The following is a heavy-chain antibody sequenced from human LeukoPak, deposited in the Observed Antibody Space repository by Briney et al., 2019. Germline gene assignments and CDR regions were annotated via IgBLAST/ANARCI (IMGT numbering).Heavy chain of an antibody. CDR3: ARLAGNSGYYYYYYYYYMDV. D-gene: IGHD3-22*01. CDR2: IYYSGST. CDR1: GGSISSSSYY. Sequence: PSETLSPTCTVSGGSISSSSYYWGWIRQPPGKGLEWIGSIYYSGSTYYNPSLKSRVTISVDTSKNQSSLKLSSVTAADTAVYYCARLAGNSGYYYYYYYYYMDVWGKGTAVTVSS. V-gene: IGHV4-39*07. J-gene: IGHJ6*03.